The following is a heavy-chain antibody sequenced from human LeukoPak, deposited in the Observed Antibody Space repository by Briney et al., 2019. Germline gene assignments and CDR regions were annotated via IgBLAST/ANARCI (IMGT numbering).Heavy chain of an antibody. CDR2: IYYSGST. V-gene: IGHV4-30-4*01. CDR3: ARAGAAAGFDY. D-gene: IGHD6-13*01. Sequence: SETLSLTCTVSGGSISSGDYSWSWIRQPPGKGLEWIGYIYYSGSTYYNPSLKSRVTISVDTSKNQFSLKLSSVTAADTAVYYCARAGAAAGFDYWGQGTLVTVSS. CDR1: GGSISSGDYS. J-gene: IGHJ4*02.